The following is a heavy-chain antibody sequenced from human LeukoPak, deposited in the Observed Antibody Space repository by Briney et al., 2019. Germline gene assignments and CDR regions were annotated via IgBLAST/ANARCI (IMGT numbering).Heavy chain of an antibody. J-gene: IGHJ5*02. V-gene: IGHV4-34*01. CDR2: INHSGST. D-gene: IGHD3-3*01. CDR3: ARWVRITIFGVVIKTYNWFDP. Sequence: SETLSLTCAVYGGSFSGYYWSWIRQPPGKGLEWIGEINHSGSTNYNPSLKSRVTISVDTSKNQFSLKLSSVTAADTAVYYCARWVRITIFGVVIKTYNWFDPWGQGTLVTVSS. CDR1: GGSFSGYY.